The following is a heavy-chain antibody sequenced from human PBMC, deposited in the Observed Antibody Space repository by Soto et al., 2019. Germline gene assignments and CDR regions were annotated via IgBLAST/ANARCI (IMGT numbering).Heavy chain of an antibody. J-gene: IGHJ4*02. D-gene: IGHD7-27*01. Sequence: EVQLLESGGGLVQPGGYLRLSCAASGFTFSSYAMSWVRQAPGKGLEWVSTISGSGGSTFYADSVKGRFTISRDNSKNTLYLQINNPRAEDTAVYYCAKGGLLTGVAYFDYWGQGTLVTVSS. CDR1: GFTFSSYA. V-gene: IGHV3-23*01. CDR3: AKGGLLTGVAYFDY. CDR2: ISGSGGST.